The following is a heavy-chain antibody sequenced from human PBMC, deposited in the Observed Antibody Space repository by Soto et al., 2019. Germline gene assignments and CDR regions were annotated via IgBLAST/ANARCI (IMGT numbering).Heavy chain of an antibody. V-gene: IGHV4-4*07. CDR1: SGSISSYY. Sequence: PSETLSLTCTVSSGSISSYYWNWIRQPAGKGLEWVGRMYVSGSTNYNPSLKSRVTMSLDTSKNQLSLKLSSITAADTAVYYCARSFVSVTTTPHWYFDLWGRGTLVTVSS. CDR3: ARSFVSVTTTPHWYFDL. J-gene: IGHJ2*01. D-gene: IGHD4-17*01. CDR2: MYVSGST.